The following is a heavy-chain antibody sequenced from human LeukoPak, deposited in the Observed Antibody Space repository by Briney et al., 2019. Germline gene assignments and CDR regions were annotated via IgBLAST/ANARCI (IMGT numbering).Heavy chain of an antibody. CDR1: NGSFSGYY. CDR3: ARPNRRYSYGPGYSGAIYYMDV. D-gene: IGHD5-18*01. CDR2: INHSGGT. Sequence: PSETLSLTCAVYNGSFSGYYWSWIRQSPGKGLEWIGEINHSGGTNYNPSLKSRVTISVDTSKNQFSLKLSSVTAADTAVYYCARPNRRYSYGPGYSGAIYYMDVWGKGTTVTISS. J-gene: IGHJ6*03. V-gene: IGHV4-34*01.